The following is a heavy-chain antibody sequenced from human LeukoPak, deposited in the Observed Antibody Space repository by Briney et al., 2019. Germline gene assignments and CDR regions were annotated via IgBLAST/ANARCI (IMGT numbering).Heavy chain of an antibody. CDR3: TRGHGWTDY. CDR1: GVSISSSGYY. Sequence: PSETLSLTCTVSGVSISSSGYYWAWIRQPPGKGLEWIGTLYYSGSTHFKPALKSRVTISVDTSKNQFSLELISVTAADTAVYYCTRGHGWTDYWGQGTLVTVSS. CDR2: LYYSGST. V-gene: IGHV4-39*07. D-gene: IGHD6-19*01. J-gene: IGHJ4*02.